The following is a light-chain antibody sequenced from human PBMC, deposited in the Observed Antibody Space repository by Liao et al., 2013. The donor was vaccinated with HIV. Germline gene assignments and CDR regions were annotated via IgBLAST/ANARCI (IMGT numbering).Light chain of an antibody. V-gene: IGLV3-1*01. CDR2: QDN. J-gene: IGLJ2*01. CDR1: KLGDKY. CDR3: QAWVTNTVV. Sequence: SYELTQPPSVSVSPGQTASITCSGDKLGDKYACWYYQRPGQSPVLVIYQDNKRPSGIPERFSGSNSGNTATLTISGTQTLDEADYYCQAWVTNTVVFGGGTKLTVL.